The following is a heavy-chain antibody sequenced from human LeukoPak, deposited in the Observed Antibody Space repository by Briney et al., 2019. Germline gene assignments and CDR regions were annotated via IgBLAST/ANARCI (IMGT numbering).Heavy chain of an antibody. CDR3: AKVQTPYCSSTSCYNLDY. J-gene: IGHJ4*02. CDR2: ISGSGNST. Sequence: GGSLRLSCAASGFTFSSYAMSWVRQAPGKGLEWVSAISGSGNSTYYADSVKGRFTISRDNSKNTLYLQINSLRAEDTAVYYCAKVQTPYCSSTSCYNLDYWGQGTLVTVSS. D-gene: IGHD2-2*02. V-gene: IGHV3-23*01. CDR1: GFTFSSYA.